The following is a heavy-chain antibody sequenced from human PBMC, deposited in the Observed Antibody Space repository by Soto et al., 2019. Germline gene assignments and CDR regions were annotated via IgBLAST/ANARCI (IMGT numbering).Heavy chain of an antibody. CDR1: GGSTSSGGYS. CDR3: ASNSYGYTFHDY. D-gene: IGHD5-18*01. Sequence: SETLSLTCAVSGGSTSSGGYSWSWIRQPPGKGLEWIGYIYYSGSTYYNPSLKSRVTISVDTSKNQFSLKLSSVTAADTAVYYCASNSYGYTFHDYWGQGTLVTVSS. J-gene: IGHJ4*02. V-gene: IGHV4-30-2*05. CDR2: IYYSGST.